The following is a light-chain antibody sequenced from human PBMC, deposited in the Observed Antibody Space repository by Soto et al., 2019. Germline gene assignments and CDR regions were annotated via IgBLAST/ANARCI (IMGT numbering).Light chain of an antibody. CDR2: DAS. V-gene: IGKV3-11*01. CDR1: QGINTY. Sequence: EVVLTQSPVTLSLSPGEKATLSCRASQGINTYLGWYQQKPGQPPRLLMYDASNRASGVPARFGGSGSGTDFTLTIDTLEPEDFAIYYCQHRYNWPLTFGAGTRVEIK. J-gene: IGKJ4*01. CDR3: QHRYNWPLT.